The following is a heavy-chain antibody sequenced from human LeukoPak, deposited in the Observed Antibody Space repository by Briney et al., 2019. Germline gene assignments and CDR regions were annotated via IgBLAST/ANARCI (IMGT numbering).Heavy chain of an antibody. CDR2: IIPIFGTA. V-gene: IGHV1-69*13. D-gene: IGHD6-19*01. CDR1: GGTFSSYA. Sequence: SVKVSCKASGGTFSSYAISWVRQAPRQGLEWMGGIIPIFGTANYAQKFQGRVTITADESTGTAYMELSSLRSEDTAVYYCARDEARRIAVAVAAFDIWGQGTMVTVSS. J-gene: IGHJ3*02. CDR3: ARDEARRIAVAVAAFDI.